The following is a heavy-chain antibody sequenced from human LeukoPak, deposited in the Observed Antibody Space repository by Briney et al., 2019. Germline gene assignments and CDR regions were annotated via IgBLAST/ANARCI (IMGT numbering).Heavy chain of an antibody. Sequence: PGGSLRLSCAASGFTFSDYYMSWIRQAPGKGLEWVSYISSSSSYTNYADSVKGRFTISRDNAKNSLYLQMNSLRAEDTAVYYCARVPHYYDSSAQTFDYWGQGTLVTVSS. CDR3: ARVPHYYDSSAQTFDY. J-gene: IGHJ4*02. CDR2: ISSSSSYT. D-gene: IGHD3-22*01. CDR1: GFTFSDYY. V-gene: IGHV3-11*06.